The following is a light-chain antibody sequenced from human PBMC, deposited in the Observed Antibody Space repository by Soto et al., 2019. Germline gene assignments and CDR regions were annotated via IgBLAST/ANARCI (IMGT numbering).Light chain of an antibody. V-gene: IGKV1-6*01. J-gene: IGKJ2*01. CDR3: LQDYRYPYT. CDR2: AAS. Sequence: AIQMTQSPSSLSASVGDRVTITCRASQGISDDVAWYQQKPGTAPKLLIYAASTLQSAVPSRFSGSGSGTVFTLTISSLQPEDFATYYCLQDYRYPYTFGQGTKLEIK. CDR1: QGISDD.